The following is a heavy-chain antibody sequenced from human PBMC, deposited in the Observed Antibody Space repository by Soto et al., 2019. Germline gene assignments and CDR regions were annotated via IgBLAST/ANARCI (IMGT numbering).Heavy chain of an antibody. Sequence: QVQLQQWGAGRLRPLETLSLTCGASGGSFSGYYWAWIRQSPGKGLEWIGEINDRGSINYNPSLKSRVSISVDTSKNHYSLNLRSVTAADTAAYYCARESHDILTGPPWVWYFDLWGRGTLVTVSS. CDR2: INDRGSI. CDR3: ARESHDILTGPPWVWYFDL. J-gene: IGHJ2*01. D-gene: IGHD3-9*01. CDR1: GGSFSGYY. V-gene: IGHV4-34*01.